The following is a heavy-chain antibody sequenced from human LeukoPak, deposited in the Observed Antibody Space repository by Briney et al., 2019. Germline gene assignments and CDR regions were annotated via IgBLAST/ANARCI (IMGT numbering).Heavy chain of an antibody. V-gene: IGHV1-69*01. CDR1: EGTFSSYA. Sequence: SVKVSCKASEGTFSSYAISWVRQAPGQGLEWMGGIIPIFGTANYAQKFQGRVTITAAESTSTAYMELSSLRSEDTAVYYCARVSRYSGYGGGYYYMDVWGKGTTVTVSS. CDR3: ARVSRYSGYGGGYYYMDV. J-gene: IGHJ6*03. CDR2: IIPIFGTA. D-gene: IGHD5-12*01.